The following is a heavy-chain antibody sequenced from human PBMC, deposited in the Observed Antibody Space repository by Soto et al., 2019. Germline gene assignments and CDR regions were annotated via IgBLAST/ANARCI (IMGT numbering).Heavy chain of an antibody. Sequence: EVQLVESGGGLVQPGGSLRLSCAASGFTVSSNYMSWVRQAPGKGLEWVSVIYSGGSTYYADSVKGRFTISRDNSKNTLYLQMNSLRAEDTAVYYCARAGYSSSWYRVCDYWGQGTLVTVSS. CDR1: GFTVSSNY. V-gene: IGHV3-66*01. CDR3: ARAGYSSSWYRVCDY. D-gene: IGHD6-13*01. CDR2: IYSGGST. J-gene: IGHJ4*02.